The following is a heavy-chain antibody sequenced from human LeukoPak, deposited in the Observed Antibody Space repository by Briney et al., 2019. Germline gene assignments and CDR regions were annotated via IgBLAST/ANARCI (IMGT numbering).Heavy chain of an antibody. CDR2: TYYRSKLYK. J-gene: IGHJ5*02. CDR3: ARDAGIATAGTGRGWFDP. CDR1: GDSVSSNSAA. Sequence: SQTLSLTCALSGDSVSSNSAAWDWIRQSPSRGLEWLGRTYYRSKLYKDYAVSVKSRITINPDTSRNQFSLQLNSVTPEDTAVYYCARDAGIATAGTGRGWFDPWGQGTLVTVSS. D-gene: IGHD6-13*01. V-gene: IGHV6-1*01.